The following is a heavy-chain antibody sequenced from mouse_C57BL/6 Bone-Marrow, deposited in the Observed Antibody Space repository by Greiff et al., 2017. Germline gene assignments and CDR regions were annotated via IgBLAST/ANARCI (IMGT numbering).Heavy chain of an antibody. CDR3: ARTYYYGSSYPWFAY. V-gene: IGHV2-9-1*01. CDR1: GFSLTSYA. J-gene: IGHJ3*01. CDR2: IWPGGGT. D-gene: IGHD1-1*01. Sequence: VQLKESGPGLVAPSQSLSITCTVSGFSLTSYAISWVRQPPGKGLEWLGVIWPGGGTNYNSALKSRLSISKDNSKSQVFLKMNSLQTDDTARYYCARTYYYGSSYPWFAYWGQGTLVTVSA.